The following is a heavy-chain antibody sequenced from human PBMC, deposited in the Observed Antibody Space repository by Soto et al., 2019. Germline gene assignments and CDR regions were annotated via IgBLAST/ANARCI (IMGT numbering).Heavy chain of an antibody. CDR3: ARRVSLPGGQLVPYYFDY. D-gene: IGHD6-13*01. CDR1: GFTFSSYA. V-gene: IGHV3-23*01. CDR2: ISGSGGST. Sequence: PGGSLRLSCAASGFTFSSYAMSWVRQAPGKGLEWVSAISGSGGSTYYADSVKGRFTISRDNSKNTLYLQMNSLRAEDTAVYYCARRVSLPGGQLVPYYFDYWGQGTLVTVSS. J-gene: IGHJ4*02.